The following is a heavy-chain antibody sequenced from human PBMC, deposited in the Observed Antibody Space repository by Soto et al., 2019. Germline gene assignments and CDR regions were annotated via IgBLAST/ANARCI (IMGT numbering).Heavy chain of an antibody. CDR2: ISGSGGST. CDR1: GFTFSSYA. V-gene: IGHV3-23*01. Sequence: EVQLLESGGGLVQPGGSLRLSCAASGFTFSSYAMSWVRQAPGKGLEWVSAISGSGGSTYYADSVKGRFTISRDNSKNPLYLQMNSLRAEDTAVYYCAKDLYCSAGSCYSALDYWGQGTLVTVSS. D-gene: IGHD2-15*01. J-gene: IGHJ4*02. CDR3: AKDLYCSAGSCYSALDY.